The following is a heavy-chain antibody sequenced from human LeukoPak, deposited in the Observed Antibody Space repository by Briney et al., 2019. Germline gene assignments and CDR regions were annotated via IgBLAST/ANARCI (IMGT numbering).Heavy chain of an antibody. Sequence: GGSLRLSCAASGFTFSDTWMHGVRQATGEGLVWVSRIRSDGSDTRYAESVKGRFTISRDNAKNTLYLQMNSLRAEDTAVYYCARDWFHAIDYWGQGTLVTVSS. CDR2: IRSDGSDT. V-gene: IGHV3-74*01. J-gene: IGHJ4*02. D-gene: IGHD2/OR15-2a*01. CDR3: ARDWFHAIDY. CDR1: GFTFSDTW.